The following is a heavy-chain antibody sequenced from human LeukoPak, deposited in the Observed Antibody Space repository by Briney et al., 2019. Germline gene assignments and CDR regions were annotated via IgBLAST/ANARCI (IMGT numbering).Heavy chain of an antibody. J-gene: IGHJ6*02. V-gene: IGHV3-30-3*01. CDR2: ISYDGSNK. CDR3: AREPRGYSYGYGYYGMDV. D-gene: IGHD5-18*01. Sequence: GGSLRLSCAASGFTFSSYAMHWVRQAPGKGLEWVAVISYDGSNKYYADSVKGRFTISRDNSKSTLYLQINSLRAEDTAVYYCAREPRGYSYGYGYYGMDVWGQGTTVTVSS. CDR1: GFTFSSYA.